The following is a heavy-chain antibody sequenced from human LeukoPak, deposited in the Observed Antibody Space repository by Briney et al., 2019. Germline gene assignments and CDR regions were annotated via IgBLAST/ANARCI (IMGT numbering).Heavy chain of an antibody. CDR2: IIPILGIA. CDR1: GGTFSSYA. V-gene: IGHV1-69*04. CDR3: ASVMLSSSSSYYYHYGMDV. J-gene: IGHJ6*02. D-gene: IGHD6-6*01. Sequence: GASVKVSCKASGGTFSSYAISWVRQAPGQGLEWMGRIIPILGIANYAQKFQGRVTITADKSTSTAYMELSSLRSEDTAVYYCASVMLSSSSSYYYHYGMDVWGQGTTVTVSS.